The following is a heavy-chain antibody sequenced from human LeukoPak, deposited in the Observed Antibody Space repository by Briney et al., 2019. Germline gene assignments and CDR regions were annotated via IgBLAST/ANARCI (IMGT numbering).Heavy chain of an antibody. D-gene: IGHD6-19*01. Sequence: SQTLSLTCTVSGGSISSGGYYWSWIRQHPGKGLEWIGYIYYSGSTYYNPSLKSRVTISVDTSKNQFSLKLSSVTAADTAVYYCAMGIAVAGSGFLRPYWGQGTPVTVSS. CDR1: GGSISSGGYY. J-gene: IGHJ4*02. CDR3: AMGIAVAGSGFLRPY. CDR2: IYYSGST. V-gene: IGHV4-31*03.